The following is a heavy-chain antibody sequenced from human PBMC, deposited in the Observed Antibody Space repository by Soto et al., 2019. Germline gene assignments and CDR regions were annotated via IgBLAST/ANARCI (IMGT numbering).Heavy chain of an antibody. CDR3: ARVFSPLRTPWWLEPYFDY. CDR2: TYHRSKWYN. CDR1: GDSFSSNSAA. D-gene: IGHD2-15*01. J-gene: IGHJ4*02. Sequence: TLSLTCGISGDSFSSNSAAWNWIRQSPSRGLEWLGRTYHRSKWYNDYAVSVKSRITINPDTSKKKFSLQLNSVTPEDTALYYCARVFSPLRTPWWLEPYFDYWGQGTLVTVYS. V-gene: IGHV6-1*01.